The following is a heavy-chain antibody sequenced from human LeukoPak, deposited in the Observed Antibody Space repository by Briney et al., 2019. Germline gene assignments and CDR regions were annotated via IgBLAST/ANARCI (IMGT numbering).Heavy chain of an antibody. CDR3: ARLNCTSTNCPMGHDY. Sequence: PSETLSLTCTVSSGSISTYHWSWIRQPPGKGLEWIGYVYYSGSTKYNPSLKSRVTISVDTSKNQFSLKLSSVTAADTAVYYCARLNCTSTNCPMGHDYWGQGTLVTVFS. V-gene: IGHV4-59*08. D-gene: IGHD2/OR15-2a*01. CDR1: SGSISTYH. J-gene: IGHJ4*02. CDR2: VYYSGST.